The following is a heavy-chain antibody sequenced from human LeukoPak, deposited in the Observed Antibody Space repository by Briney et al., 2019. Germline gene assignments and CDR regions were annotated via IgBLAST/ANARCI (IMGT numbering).Heavy chain of an antibody. D-gene: IGHD2-21*02. CDR3: ARRAYCGGDCTSAYDYFAMDV. Sequence: KGGESLKISCKGSGYIFSTYCIVWVRQMPGKGLEWMGIICPADSDITYSPSFQGQVTISTDKSTSTAYLQWSSLKASDTAMYYCARRAYCGGDCTSAYDYFAMDVWGQGTTVTVSS. CDR2: ICPADSDI. V-gene: IGHV5-51*01. J-gene: IGHJ6*02. CDR1: GYIFSTYC.